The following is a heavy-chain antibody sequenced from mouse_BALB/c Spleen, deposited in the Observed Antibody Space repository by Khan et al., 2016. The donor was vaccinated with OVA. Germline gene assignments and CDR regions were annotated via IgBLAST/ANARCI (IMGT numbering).Heavy chain of an antibody. CDR3: ARASTAYYDDCMDY. D-gene: IGHD2-4*01. CDR1: GFTFSSYT. V-gene: IGHV5-12-2*01. Sequence: EVELMQSGGDLVQTGGSLKISCAASGFTFSSYTMSWVRQTPEKRLEWVAFLSHGGSSAYYPDTVKGRFTISRDNAKNTLYLQMSGLKSEDTAMYCCARASTAYYDDCMDYWGQGTLVTVSS. CDR2: LSHGGSSA. J-gene: IGHJ4*01.